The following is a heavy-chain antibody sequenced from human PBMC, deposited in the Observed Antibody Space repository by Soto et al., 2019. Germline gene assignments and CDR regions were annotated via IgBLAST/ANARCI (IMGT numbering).Heavy chain of an antibody. CDR1: GYSFTIYC. CDR3: ARLLAVAGTINWFDP. D-gene: IGHD6-19*01. J-gene: IGHJ5*02. Sequence: GESLKISGKGSGYSFTIYCIGWVLQMPWKGLEWMGIIYPGDSDTRYSPSFQGQVTISADKSISTAYLQWSSLKASDTAMYYCARLLAVAGTINWFDPWGQGTLVTVSS. CDR2: IYPGDSDT. V-gene: IGHV5-51*01.